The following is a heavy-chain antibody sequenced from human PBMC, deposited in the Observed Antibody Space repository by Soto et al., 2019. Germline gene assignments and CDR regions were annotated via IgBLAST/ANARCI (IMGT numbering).Heavy chain of an antibody. CDR3: ARPLSSGYAGEFDY. CDR2: IYYSGST. CDR1: GGSISSYY. D-gene: IGHD3-22*01. J-gene: IGHJ4*02. V-gene: IGHV4-59*01. Sequence: SETLSLTCTVSGGSISSYYWSWIRQPPGKGLEWIGFIYYSGSTNYTPSLKSRVTISVDTSQNQFSLMLTSVTAADTAVYYCARPLSSGYAGEFDYWGQGTLVTVS.